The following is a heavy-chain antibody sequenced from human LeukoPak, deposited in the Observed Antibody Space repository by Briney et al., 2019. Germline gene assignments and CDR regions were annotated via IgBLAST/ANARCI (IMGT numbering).Heavy chain of an antibody. CDR3: ARDLVGWELLPSDAFDI. Sequence: GASVKVSCKASGYTFTGYYTHWVRQAPGQGLEWMGRINPNSGGTNYAQKFQGRVTMTRDTSISTAYMELSRLRSDDTAVYYCARDLVGWELLPSDAFDIWGQGTMVTVSS. CDR1: GYTFTGYY. V-gene: IGHV1-2*06. J-gene: IGHJ3*02. D-gene: IGHD1-26*01. CDR2: INPNSGGT.